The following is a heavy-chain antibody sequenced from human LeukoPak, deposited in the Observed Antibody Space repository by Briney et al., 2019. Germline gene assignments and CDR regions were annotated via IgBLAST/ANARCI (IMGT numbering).Heavy chain of an antibody. CDR1: GFTFSSYA. V-gene: IGHV3-30*04. Sequence: GGSLRLSCAASGFTFSSYAMHWVRQAPGKGLEWVAVISYDGSNKYYADSVKGRFTISRDNSKNTLYLQMNSLRAEDTAVYYCARDSRSAFDNWGQGALVTVSS. J-gene: IGHJ4*02. CDR2: ISYDGSNK. CDR3: ARDSRSAFDN.